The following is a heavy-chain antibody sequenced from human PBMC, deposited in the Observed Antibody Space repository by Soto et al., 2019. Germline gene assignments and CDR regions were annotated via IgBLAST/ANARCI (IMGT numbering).Heavy chain of an antibody. Sequence: QVQLQESVPRLGRPSEALSLTCAVSGGSIHSTRPCTWVLQPPGKGLEWIAHIYHSGSTNYNPSPQSRATISVDKSTNHFSLTLNSVTAAHAAVYFCARAVALRGLFDLDFWCQGTLVSVPS. V-gene: IGHV4-4*02. J-gene: IGHJ4*02. CDR1: GGSIHSTRP. CDR2: IYHSGST. D-gene: IGHD1-26*01. CDR3: ARAVALRGLFDLDF.